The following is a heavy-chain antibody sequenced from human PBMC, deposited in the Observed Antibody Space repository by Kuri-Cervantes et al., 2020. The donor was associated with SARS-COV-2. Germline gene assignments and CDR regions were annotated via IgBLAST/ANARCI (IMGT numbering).Heavy chain of an antibody. Sequence: SVKISCKTSGGSFRTFIISWVRQAPGQGLEWMGGISPLFGKANYAQKFQGRVTITADESTSTVYMEVSSLRFEDTAVYYCTKEKGNTYGFDYWGQGTLVTVSS. CDR1: GGSFRTFI. CDR2: ISPLFGKA. J-gene: IGHJ4*02. D-gene: IGHD5-18*01. CDR3: TKEKGNTYGFDY. V-gene: IGHV1-69*13.